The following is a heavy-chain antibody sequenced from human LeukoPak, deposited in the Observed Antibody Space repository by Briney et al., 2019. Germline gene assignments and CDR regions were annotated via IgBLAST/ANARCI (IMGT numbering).Heavy chain of an antibody. D-gene: IGHD2-15*01. CDR2: IYYSGST. CDR3: ARLGGYCGGGHCKFNY. J-gene: IGHJ4*02. CDR1: GGSISSYY. V-gene: IGHV4-59*08. Sequence: SETLSLTCTVSGGSISSYYWSWIRQPPGKGLEWIGYIYYSGSTNYNPSLKSRLTISVDTSKNQFSLKLSSVTAADTAVYYCARLGGYCGGGHCKFNYWGQGTLVTVSS.